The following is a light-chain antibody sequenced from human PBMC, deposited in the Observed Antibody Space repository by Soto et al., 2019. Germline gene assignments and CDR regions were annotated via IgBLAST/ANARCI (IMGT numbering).Light chain of an antibody. CDR2: KAS. CDR1: QNINNL. CDR3: QHYYTYPYT. J-gene: IGKJ2*01. Sequence: DIQMTQSPSTLSASVGGRVTISCRASQNINNLLAWYQQKPGKVPKLLIYKASSLESGVPTRFSGSGSGTDFTLTISSLQPDDFATYYFQHYYTYPYTFGQGTKLEIK. V-gene: IGKV1-5*03.